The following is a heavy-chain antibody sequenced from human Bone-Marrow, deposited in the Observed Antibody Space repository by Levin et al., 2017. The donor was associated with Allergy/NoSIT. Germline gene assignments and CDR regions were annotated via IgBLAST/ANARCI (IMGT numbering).Heavy chain of an antibody. J-gene: IGHJ1*01. D-gene: IGHD2-8*01. CDR1: GFSLSTSGVG. CDR3: GNNRGYCTEGLCYTKVGLLFQH. Sequence: SGPTLVKPTQTLTLTCTFSGFSLSTSGVGVGWIRQPPGKALEWLALIYWDDETHYSPSLKSRLSISRDTSKNQVVLTMTDLDPLDTATYYCGNNRGYCTEGLCYTKVGLLFQHWGQGTLVTVSS. V-gene: IGHV2-5*02. CDR2: IYWDDET.